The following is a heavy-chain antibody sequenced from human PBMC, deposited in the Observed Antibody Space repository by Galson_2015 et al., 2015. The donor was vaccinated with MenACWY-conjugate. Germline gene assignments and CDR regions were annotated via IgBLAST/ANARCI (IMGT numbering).Heavy chain of an antibody. Sequence: SVKVSCKASGGTFSSYAISWVRQAPGQGLEWMGGIIPIFGTANYAQKFQGRVTITADESTSTAYMELSSLGSEDTAVYYCASPSPAAKVVAIGYYFDYWGQGTLVTVSS. V-gene: IGHV1-69*13. D-gene: IGHD3-22*01. CDR2: IIPIFGTA. CDR3: ASPSPAAKVVAIGYYFDY. CDR1: GGTFSSYA. J-gene: IGHJ4*02.